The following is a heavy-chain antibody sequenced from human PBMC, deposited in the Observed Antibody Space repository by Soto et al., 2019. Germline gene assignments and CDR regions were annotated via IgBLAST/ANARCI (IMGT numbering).Heavy chain of an antibody. Sequence: SETLSLTCTVSGVSISSGGYYWSWIRQHPGKGLEWIGNIYYSGRTYYNPSLKSRVIMSVDTSKNHFSLNLSSVTAADTAMYCCASVIGGDSEYYFDYWGQGTPVTVSS. D-gene: IGHD2-21*02. CDR1: GVSISSGGYY. J-gene: IGHJ4*02. V-gene: IGHV4-31*03. CDR3: ASVIGGDSEYYFDY. CDR2: IYYSGRT.